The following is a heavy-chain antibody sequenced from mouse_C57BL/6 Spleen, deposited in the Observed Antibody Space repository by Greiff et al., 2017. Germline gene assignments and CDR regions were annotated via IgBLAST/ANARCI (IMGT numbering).Heavy chain of an antibody. CDR2: IRLKSDNYAT. Sequence: EVKLVESGGGLVQPGGSMKLSCVASGFTFSNYWMNWVRQSPEKGLEWVAQIRLKSDNYATHYAESVKGRFTISRDDSKSSVYLQMNNLRAEDTGIYYCTGGTVSPFAYWGQGTLVTVSA. V-gene: IGHV6-3*01. CDR3: TGGTVSPFAY. D-gene: IGHD1-1*01. CDR1: GFTFSNYW. J-gene: IGHJ3*01.